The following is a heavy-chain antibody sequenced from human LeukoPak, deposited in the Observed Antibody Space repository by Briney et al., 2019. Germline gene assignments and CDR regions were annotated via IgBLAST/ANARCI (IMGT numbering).Heavy chain of an antibody. J-gene: IGHJ4*02. CDR1: GFTFAPYV. Sequence: GGSLRLSCAASGFTFAPYVMAWVRQIPGKGLQWVSSMSGGNGPTYYPDSVKGRFTISRDKSKSTLYLEMNSLRAEDTAVYFCARADWENHFDYWGQGTPVSVSS. CDR3: ARADWENHFDY. D-gene: IGHD1-26*01. V-gene: IGHV3-23*01. CDR2: MSGGNGPT.